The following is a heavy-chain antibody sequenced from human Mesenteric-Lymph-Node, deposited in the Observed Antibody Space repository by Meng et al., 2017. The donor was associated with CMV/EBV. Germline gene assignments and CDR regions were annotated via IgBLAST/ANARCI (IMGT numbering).Heavy chain of an antibody. D-gene: IGHD2-15*01. J-gene: IGHJ4*02. V-gene: IGHV4-31*02. CDR3: ARVHYSYCSGGSCYYFDY. CDR2: IYYSGST. Sequence: ISRGGYYWSWIRQHPGKGLEWIGYIYYSGSTYYNPSLKSRVTISVDTSKNQFSLKLSSVTAADTAVYYCARVHYSYCSGGSCYYFDYWGQGTLVTVSS. CDR1: ISRGGYY.